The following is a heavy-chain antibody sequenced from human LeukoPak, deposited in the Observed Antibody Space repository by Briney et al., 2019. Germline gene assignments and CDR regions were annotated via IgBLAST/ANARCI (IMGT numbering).Heavy chain of an antibody. Sequence: GASVKVSCKASGYTFTSYDVNWVRQATGQGLEWMGWLNPNSGNTGYAQKFQGRVTMTTNTSISTAYMELSSLRSEDTAVYYCARGIPDYGDYVWGQGTLVTVSS. J-gene: IGHJ4*02. CDR2: LNPNSGNT. D-gene: IGHD4-17*01. CDR1: GYTFTSYD. V-gene: IGHV1-8*01. CDR3: ARGIPDYGDYV.